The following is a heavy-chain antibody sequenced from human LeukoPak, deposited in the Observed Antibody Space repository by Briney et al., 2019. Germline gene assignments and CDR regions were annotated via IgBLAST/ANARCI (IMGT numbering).Heavy chain of an antibody. CDR3: ARSGVDYYYMDV. D-gene: IGHD3-10*01. CDR1: GESFSGYY. Sequence: SETLSLTCAVYGESFSGYYWSWIRRPPGKGLEWIGEINRNGTTNYNPSLKSRVTISVDTSKNQFSLKLSSVTAADTAVYYCARSGVDYYYMDVWGKGTTVTVSS. J-gene: IGHJ6*03. CDR2: INRNGTT. V-gene: IGHV4-34*01.